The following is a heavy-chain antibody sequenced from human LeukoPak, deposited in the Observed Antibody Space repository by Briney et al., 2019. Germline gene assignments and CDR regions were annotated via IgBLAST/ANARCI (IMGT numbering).Heavy chain of an antibody. Sequence: SETLSLTCTVSGGSISSSSYYWGWIRQPPGKGLEWIGSIYYSGSTYYNPSLKSRVTISVDTSKNQFSLKLSSVTAADTAVYYCARGPIVVVVAATTFYFDYWGQGTLVTVSS. V-gene: IGHV4-39*01. CDR3: ARGPIVVVVAATTFYFDY. J-gene: IGHJ4*02. D-gene: IGHD2-15*01. CDR2: IYYSGST. CDR1: GGSISSSSYY.